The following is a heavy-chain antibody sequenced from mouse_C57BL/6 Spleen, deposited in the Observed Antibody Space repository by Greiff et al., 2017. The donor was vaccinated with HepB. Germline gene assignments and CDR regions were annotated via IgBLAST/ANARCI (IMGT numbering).Heavy chain of an antibody. CDR3: ANDYDRFAY. CDR1: GYTFTSYW. J-gene: IGHJ3*01. CDR2: IYPGSGST. V-gene: IGHV1-55*01. Sequence: VQLQQSGAELVKPGASVKMSCKASGYTFTSYWITWVKQRPGQGLEWIGDIYPGSGSTIYNEKFKSKATLSVDTSSSTAYMQLSSLTSEDSAVYYCANDYDRFAYWGQGTLVTVSA. D-gene: IGHD2-4*01.